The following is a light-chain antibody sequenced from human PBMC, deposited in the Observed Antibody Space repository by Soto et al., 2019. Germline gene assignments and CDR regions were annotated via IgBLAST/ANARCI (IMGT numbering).Light chain of an antibody. CDR3: SSYTSTSTPYV. CDR1: SSDVGGYNY. CDR2: EVS. Sequence: QSALTQPAAVSGSPGQSLTISCTATSSDVGGYNYVSWYQQHPGKAPKLMIYEVSTRPSGVSNRFSGSKSGNTASLTISGLQAEDESDYYCSSYTSTSTPYVFGSGTKVTVL. J-gene: IGLJ1*01. V-gene: IGLV2-14*01.